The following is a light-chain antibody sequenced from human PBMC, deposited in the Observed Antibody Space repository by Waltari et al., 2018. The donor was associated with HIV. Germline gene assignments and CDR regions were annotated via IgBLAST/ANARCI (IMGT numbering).Light chain of an antibody. V-gene: IGLV1-44*01. CDR3: AAWDDSLKGGA. CDR1: TSNIGGNT. CDR2: SNN. J-gene: IGLJ1*01. Sequence: QSVLAQPPSASGTPGQRVTISCSGSTSNIGGNTVSWYQQPPGTAPKLLIYSNNQRPSGVPDRCSGSTSGTSASLVISGLQSEDEADYYCAAWDDSLKGGAFGPGTKVTVL.